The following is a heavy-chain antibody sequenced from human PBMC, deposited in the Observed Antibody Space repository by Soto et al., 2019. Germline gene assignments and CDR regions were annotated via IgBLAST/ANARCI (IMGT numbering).Heavy chain of an antibody. CDR3: AKRGDTVRIFWYFDL. J-gene: IGHJ2*01. Sequence: VQLLESGGGLVQPGGSLRLSCAASGFTFSDYGMSWVRQAPGKGPEWVSSISGNGDSTNYADSVKGRFTISRDNSKSTLYLEMTSLRGEDTAVYYCAKRGDTVRIFWYFDLWGRGTLVTVSS. CDR2: ISGNGDST. CDR1: GFTFSDYG. V-gene: IGHV3-23*01.